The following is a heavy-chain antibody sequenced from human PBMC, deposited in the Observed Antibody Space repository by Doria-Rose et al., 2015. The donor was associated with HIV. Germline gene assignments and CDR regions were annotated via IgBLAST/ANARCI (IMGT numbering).Heavy chain of an antibody. CDR3: ARIKSSRWYHKYYFDF. Sequence: QESGPVPVKPTETLTLTCTVSGVSLSSPGMGVSWIRQPPGKAPEWLANTFSDDERSYKTSLKSRLTISRGTSKSQVVLTMTDMDPVDTATYYCARIKSSRWYHKYYFDFWGQGTLVIVSA. CDR2: TFSDDER. J-gene: IGHJ4*02. D-gene: IGHD6-13*01. V-gene: IGHV2-26*01. CDR1: GVSLSSPGMG.